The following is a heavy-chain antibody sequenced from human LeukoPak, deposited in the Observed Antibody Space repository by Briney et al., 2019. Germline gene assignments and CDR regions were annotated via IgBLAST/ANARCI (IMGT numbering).Heavy chain of an antibody. D-gene: IGHD3-16*01. CDR1: GFTFSNFA. CDR2: AGTATDT. V-gene: IGHV3-23*01. CDR3: AKEGSRRRFDFDS. Sequence: GGSLRLSCAPSGFTFSNFAMSWFRQAPGRGLEWVSAAGTATDTSYADSVKGRFTISRDNSKNTLYLQMNSLGAEDTAVYYCAKEGSRRRFDFDSWGRGTLVTVSS. J-gene: IGHJ4*02.